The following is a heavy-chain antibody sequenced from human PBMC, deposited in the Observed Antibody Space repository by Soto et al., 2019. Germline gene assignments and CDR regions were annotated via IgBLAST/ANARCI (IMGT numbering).Heavy chain of an antibody. Sequence: ASVKGSCKASGYTFTSYGISWVRQAPGQGLEWMGWISAYNGNTNYAQKLQGRVTMTTDTSTSTAYMELRSLRSDDTAVYYCARVGYYDSSGYFDYWGQGTLVTVSS. CDR3: ARVGYYDSSGYFDY. CDR2: ISAYNGNT. D-gene: IGHD3-22*01. CDR1: GYTFTSYG. J-gene: IGHJ4*02. V-gene: IGHV1-18*04.